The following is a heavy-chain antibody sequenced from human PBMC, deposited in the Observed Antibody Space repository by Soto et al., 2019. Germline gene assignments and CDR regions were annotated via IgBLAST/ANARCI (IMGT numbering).Heavy chain of an antibody. CDR1: GFTFFNYA. J-gene: IGHJ2*01. CDR2: ISGGGDAT. CDR3: ARKILGSTTRPEDWYFEL. D-gene: IGHD7-27*01. V-gene: IGHV3-23*01. Sequence: EVQLLESGGGLVQPGGSLRLSCAGSGFTFFNYAMNWVRQAPGKVLEWVSSISGGGDATFFPDSVRGRFTFSRDNSKNTVTLQRNSLGVEDTAVYYCARKILGSTTRPEDWYFELWGRGTLVTVSS.